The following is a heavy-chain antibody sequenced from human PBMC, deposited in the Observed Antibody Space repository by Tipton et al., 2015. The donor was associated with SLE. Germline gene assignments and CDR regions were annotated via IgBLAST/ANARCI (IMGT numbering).Heavy chain of an antibody. J-gene: IGHJ4*02. CDR1: GGSISNYY. CDR3: ARGYYDFWSGYYFDY. Sequence: TLSLTCTVSGGSISNYYWSWIRQPPGKGLEWIGYIYYSGSINYNPSLKSRVSISVETSKNQFSLKLSSVTAADTGVYYCARGYYDFWSGYYFDYWGQGTLATVSS. D-gene: IGHD3-3*01. V-gene: IGHV4-59*01. CDR2: IYYSGSI.